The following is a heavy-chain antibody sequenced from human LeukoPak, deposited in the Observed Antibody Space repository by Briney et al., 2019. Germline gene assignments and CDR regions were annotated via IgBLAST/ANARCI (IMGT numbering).Heavy chain of an antibody. Sequence: SETLSLTCTVSGGSISSYYWSWIRQPPGKGLEWIGYIYYSGSTNYNPSLKSRVTISVDTSKNQFSLKLSSVTAADTAVYYCARHLRGGSYLIGYFQHWGQGTLVTVSS. J-gene: IGHJ1*01. CDR2: IYYSGST. CDR3: ARHLRGGSYLIGYFQH. CDR1: GGSISSYY. V-gene: IGHV4-59*08. D-gene: IGHD1-26*01.